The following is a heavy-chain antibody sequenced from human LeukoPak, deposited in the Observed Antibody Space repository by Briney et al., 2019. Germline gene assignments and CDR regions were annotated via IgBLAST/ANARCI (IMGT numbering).Heavy chain of an antibody. Sequence: SETLSLTCAVYGGSFSGYYWSWIRQPPGKGLEWIGEINHSGSTNYNPSLKRRVTISVDTSKNQFSLKLSSVTAADTAVYYCARIPQYSSGWYRFRTYYYYDYWGQGTLVTVSS. CDR2: INHSGST. CDR1: GGSFSGYY. D-gene: IGHD6-19*01. CDR3: ARIPQYSSGWYRFRTYYYYDY. V-gene: IGHV4-34*01. J-gene: IGHJ4*02.